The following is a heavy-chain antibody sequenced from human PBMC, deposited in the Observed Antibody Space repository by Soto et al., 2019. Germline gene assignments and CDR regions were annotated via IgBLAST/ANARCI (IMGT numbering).Heavy chain of an antibody. D-gene: IGHD5-12*01. CDR2: IIPIFGTA. J-gene: IGHJ6*02. CDR1: GGTFSSYA. Sequence: QVQLVQSGAEVKKPGSSVKVSCKASGGTFSSYAISWVRQAPGQGLEWMGGIIPIFGTANYAQKFQGRVTITADESTSIAYMELSSLRSEDTAVYYCARRYSGYDLDYYYYYGMDVWGQGTTVTVSS. V-gene: IGHV1-69*01. CDR3: ARRYSGYDLDYYYYYGMDV.